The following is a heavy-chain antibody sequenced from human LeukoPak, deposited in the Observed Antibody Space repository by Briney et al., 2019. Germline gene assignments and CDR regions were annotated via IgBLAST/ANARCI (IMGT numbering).Heavy chain of an antibody. D-gene: IGHD3-16*01. CDR3: ARAGGEYTMYCFDY. Sequence: ASVKVSCKASGYTFSGYYMHWVRQAPGQGLEWMGWINPNSGGTNYAQRFQGRVTMTRDTSICTAYMELSRLRSDDTAVYYCARAGGEYTMYCFDYWGQGTLVTVSS. J-gene: IGHJ4*02. V-gene: IGHV1-2*02. CDR2: INPNSGGT. CDR1: GYTFSGYY.